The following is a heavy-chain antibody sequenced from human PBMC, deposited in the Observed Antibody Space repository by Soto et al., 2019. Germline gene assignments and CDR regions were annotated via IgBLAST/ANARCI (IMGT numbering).Heavy chain of an antibody. CDR3: AGGADGDLSTFDY. D-gene: IGHD4-17*01. Sequence: QVQLQESGPGLVKPSQTLSLTCTVSGGSISSGGYYWSWIRQHPGKGLEWLGYIYYSGSTYYNPSITRRVPISGDTTKIQFSLKLTFVTAAEQAVDYCAGGADGDLSTFDYWGQGTLVPVSS. V-gene: IGHV4-31*03. CDR2: IYYSGST. J-gene: IGHJ4*02. CDR1: GGSISSGGYY.